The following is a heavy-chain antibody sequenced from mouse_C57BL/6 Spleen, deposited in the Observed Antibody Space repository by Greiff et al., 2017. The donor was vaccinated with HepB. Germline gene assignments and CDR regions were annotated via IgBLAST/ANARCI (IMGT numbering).Heavy chain of an antibody. J-gene: IGHJ1*03. CDR1: GYTFTNYW. Sequence: QVQLKESGAELVRPGTSVKMSCKASGYTFTNYWIGWAKQRPGHGLEWIGDIYPGGGYTNYNEKFKGKATLTADKSSSTAYMQFSSLTSEDSAIYDCARRSYGYRYFDVWGTGTTVTVSS. D-gene: IGHD2-2*01. CDR3: ARRSYGYRYFDV. V-gene: IGHV1-63*01. CDR2: IYPGGGYT.